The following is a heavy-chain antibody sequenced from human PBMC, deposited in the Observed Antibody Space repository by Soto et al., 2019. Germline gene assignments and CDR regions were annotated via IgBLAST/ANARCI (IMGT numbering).Heavy chain of an antibody. D-gene: IGHD3-16*02. Sequence: PSETLSLTCTVSGGSISSYYWSWIRQPPGKGLEWIGYIYYSGSTNYNPSLKSRVTISVDTSKNQFSLKLSSVTAADTAVYYCARQGGMITFGGVIVLNWFDPWGQGTLVTVSS. CDR1: GGSISSYY. J-gene: IGHJ5*02. CDR3: ARQGGMITFGGVIVLNWFDP. V-gene: IGHV4-59*08. CDR2: IYYSGST.